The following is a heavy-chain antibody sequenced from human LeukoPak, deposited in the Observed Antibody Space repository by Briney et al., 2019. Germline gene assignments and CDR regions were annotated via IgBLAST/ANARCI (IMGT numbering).Heavy chain of an antibody. Sequence: SETLSLTCAVYGGSFSGYFWSWIRQPPGKGLELIGEINHSGGTNYNPSLKSRVTISLDTSKNQFSLKLSSVTAADTAVYYCAREIGGTYGMDVWGQGTTVTVSS. CDR3: AREIGGTYGMDV. CDR1: GGSFSGYF. D-gene: IGHD2-15*01. V-gene: IGHV4-34*01. J-gene: IGHJ6*02. CDR2: INHSGGT.